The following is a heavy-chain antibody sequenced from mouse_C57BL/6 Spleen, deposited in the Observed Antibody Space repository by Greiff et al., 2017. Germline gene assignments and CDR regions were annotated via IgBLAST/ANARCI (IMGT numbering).Heavy chain of an antibody. V-gene: IGHV1-20*01. D-gene: IGHD2-4*01. J-gene: IGHJ4*01. CDR1: GYSFTGYF. CDR3: ARQVYDYLYAMDY. Sequence: VQLQQSGPELVKPGDSVKISCKASGYSFTGYFMNWVMQSHGQSLEWIGRINPYNGDTFYNQKFKGKATLTVDKSSSTAHMELRSLTSEDSAVYYCARQVYDYLYAMDYWGQGTSVTVSS. CDR2: INPYNGDT.